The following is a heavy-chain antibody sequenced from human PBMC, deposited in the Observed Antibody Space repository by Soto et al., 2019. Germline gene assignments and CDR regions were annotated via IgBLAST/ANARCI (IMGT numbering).Heavy chain of an antibody. Sequence: GGALRPSCAASGLTFRTNAMALALQAPGKGLVWVAALANSGGSPYYADSVKGRLTISRDNSTNTVYLQMSSLGAGDTAVYYCAKLNGTAYYYYYYGMDVWGQGTTVTVSS. V-gene: IGHV3-23*01. J-gene: IGHJ6*02. CDR2: LANSGGSP. CDR3: AKLNGTAYYYYYYGMDV. CDR1: GLTFRTNA.